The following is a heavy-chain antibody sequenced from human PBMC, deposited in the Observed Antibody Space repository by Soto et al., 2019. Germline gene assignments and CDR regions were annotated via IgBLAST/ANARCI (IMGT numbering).Heavy chain of an antibody. CDR2: ISYDGSNK. V-gene: IGHV3-30*18. J-gene: IGHJ4*02. Sequence: HPGGSLRLSCAASGFTFSSYGMHWVRQAPGKGLEWVAVISYDGSNKYYADSVKGRFTISRDNSKNTLYLQMNSLRAEDTAVYYCAKNSPPFGLEWLSLVDYWGQGTLVTVSS. CDR3: AKNSPPFGLEWLSLVDY. CDR1: GFTFSSYG. D-gene: IGHD3-3*01.